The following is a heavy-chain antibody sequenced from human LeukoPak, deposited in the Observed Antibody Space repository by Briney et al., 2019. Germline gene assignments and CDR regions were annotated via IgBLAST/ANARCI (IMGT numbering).Heavy chain of an antibody. Sequence: ASVKVSCKASGYTFTGYYMHWVRQATGQGLEWMGWMNPNSGNTGYAQKFQGRVTMTRNTSISTAYMELSSLRSEDTAVYYCARLDYDFWSGWASYIRNWFDPWGQGTLVTVSS. V-gene: IGHV1-8*02. CDR2: MNPNSGNT. J-gene: IGHJ5*02. CDR3: ARLDYDFWSGWASYIRNWFDP. CDR1: GYTFTGYY. D-gene: IGHD3-3*01.